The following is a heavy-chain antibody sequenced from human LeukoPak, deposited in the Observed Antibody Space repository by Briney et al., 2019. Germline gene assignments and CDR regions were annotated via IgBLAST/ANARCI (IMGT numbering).Heavy chain of an antibody. J-gene: IGHJ4*02. V-gene: IGHV3-7*01. D-gene: IGHD1-26*01. CDR3: ARVRDYTGSYYAD. CDR2: IKEDGSET. Sequence: AGGSLRLSCAASGFTFSSYWMGWVRQAPGKGLEWVANIKEDGSETHYADSVKGRFTISRDNAKNSLYLQMNSLRAEDTAVYYCARVRDYTGSYYADWGQGTLVTVSS. CDR1: GFTFSSYW.